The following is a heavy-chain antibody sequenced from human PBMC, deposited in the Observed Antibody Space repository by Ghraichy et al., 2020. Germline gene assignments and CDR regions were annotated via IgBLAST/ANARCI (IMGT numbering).Heavy chain of an antibody. V-gene: IGHV4-38-2*02. J-gene: IGHJ4*02. CDR2: IFHSGST. D-gene: IGHD1-26*01. CDR1: GYSISSGYY. Sequence: SETLSLTCTVSGYSISSGYYWGWIRQPPGKGLEWIGSIFHSGSTYYNPSLKSRVTISVDTSKNQFSLKLSSVTAADTAVYYCAREEVGATALSDYWGQGTLVTVSS. CDR3: AREEVGATALSDY.